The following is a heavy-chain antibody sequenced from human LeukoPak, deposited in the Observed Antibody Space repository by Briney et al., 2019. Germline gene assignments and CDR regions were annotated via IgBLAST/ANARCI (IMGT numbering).Heavy chain of an antibody. CDR1: GGSISSYY. D-gene: IGHD3-16*01. Sequence: SETLPLTCTVSGGSISSYYWSWIRQPAGKGLEWIGRIYTSESTNYNPSLKSRGTMSVDTSNNQFSLKMSSVTDADTAVYYCARGGLNYDYVWGSYDENAFDIWGQGTMVTVSS. CDR3: ARGGLNYDYVWGSYDENAFDI. V-gene: IGHV4-4*07. CDR2: IYTSEST. J-gene: IGHJ3*02.